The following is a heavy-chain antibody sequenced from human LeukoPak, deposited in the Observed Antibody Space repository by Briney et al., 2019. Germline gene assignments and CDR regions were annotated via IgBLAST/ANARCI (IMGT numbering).Heavy chain of an antibody. CDR3: ARDHDWDYMDV. CDR1: GFTLRDYG. Sequence: GGSLRLSCAASGFTLRDYGMNWVRQAPGKGLEWVSSISSSSSYIEYADSVKGRFTISRDNTKNSLYLQMNSLRAEDTAVYYCARDHDWDYMDVWGKGTTVTVSS. V-gene: IGHV3-21*01. J-gene: IGHJ6*03. CDR2: ISSSSSYI. D-gene: IGHD3-9*01.